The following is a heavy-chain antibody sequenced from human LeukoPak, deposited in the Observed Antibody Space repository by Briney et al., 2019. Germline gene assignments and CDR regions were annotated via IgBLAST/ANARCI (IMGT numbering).Heavy chain of an antibody. V-gene: IGHV4-30-2*01. CDR1: GASISSGGYS. CDR2: IYHSRST. D-gene: IGHD6-13*01. Sequence: PSQSLSLTCAVSGASISSGGYSWGWIRQPPGKGLEWIGYIYHSRSTYYNPSLKSRVTISVDRYKNQFSLKRSSVTAADTAVYYCARLVAATGNFDYWGQGTLVTVSS. J-gene: IGHJ4*02. CDR3: ARLVAATGNFDY.